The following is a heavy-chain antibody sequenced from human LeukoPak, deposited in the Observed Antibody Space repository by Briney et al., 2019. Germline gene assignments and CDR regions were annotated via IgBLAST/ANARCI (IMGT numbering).Heavy chain of an antibody. D-gene: IGHD3-22*01. V-gene: IGHV4-61*01. J-gene: IGHJ6*02. CDR2: IYYGGST. CDR1: GGSLSSGNHY. CDR3: ARDPYYSVSSGYYHHDGMDV. Sequence: SETLSLTCTVSGGSLSSGNHYWNWIRQPPGKGLEWIGYIYYGGSTNYNPSLKSRVTISVDTSKNQFSLKLSSVTAADTAVYYCARDPYYSVSSGYYHHDGMDVWGQGTTVTVSS.